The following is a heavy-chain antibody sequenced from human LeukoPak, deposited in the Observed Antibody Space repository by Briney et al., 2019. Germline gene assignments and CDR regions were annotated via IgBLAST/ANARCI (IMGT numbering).Heavy chain of an antibody. D-gene: IGHD3-16*02. CDR1: GFTFSSYA. J-gene: IGHJ4*02. CDR3: AKDLGGSYRPPFDY. CDR2: ISGSGGST. Sequence: PGGSLRLSCAASGFTFSSYAMSWVRQAPGKGLEWVSAISGSGGSTYYADSVKGRFTISRDNSKNTLYLQMNSLRAEDTAVYYCAKDLGGSYRPPFDYWGQGTLVTVSA. V-gene: IGHV3-23*01.